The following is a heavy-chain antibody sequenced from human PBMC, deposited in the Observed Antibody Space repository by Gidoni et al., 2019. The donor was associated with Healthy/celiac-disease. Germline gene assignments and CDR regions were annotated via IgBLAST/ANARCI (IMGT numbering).Heavy chain of an antibody. CDR1: GYTFTSYY. CDR2: TNPSGGST. J-gene: IGHJ4*02. Sequence: QVQLVQSGAEVKKPGASVKVSCTASGYTFTSYYIHWVRQAPGQGLEWMGITNPSGGSTSYAQKFQGRVTMTRDTSTSTVYMELSSLRSEDTAVYYCAREVTIRGYFDYWGQGTLVTVSS. V-gene: IGHV1-46*01. D-gene: IGHD4-17*01. CDR3: AREVTIRGYFDY.